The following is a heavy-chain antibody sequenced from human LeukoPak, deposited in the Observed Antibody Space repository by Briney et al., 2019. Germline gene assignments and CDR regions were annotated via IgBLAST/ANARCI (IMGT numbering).Heavy chain of an antibody. CDR1: GFTFSSYA. D-gene: IGHD4-17*01. J-gene: IGHJ4*02. V-gene: IGHV3-30*04. CDR2: ISYDGSNK. CDR3: AKDPYMSTVTSYYFDY. Sequence: GGSLRLSCAASGFTFSSYAMHWVRQAPGKGLEWVAVISYDGSNKYYADSVKGRFTISRDNSKNTLYLQMNSLRAEDTAIYYCAKDPYMSTVTSYYFDYWGQGTLVTVSS.